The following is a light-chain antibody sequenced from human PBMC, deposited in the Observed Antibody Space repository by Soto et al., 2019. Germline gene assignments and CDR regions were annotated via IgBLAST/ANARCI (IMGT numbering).Light chain of an antibody. CDR1: KTVLYSSNNKNY. J-gene: IGKJ4*01. CDR3: QQYHSTPPGGALT. CDR2: WAS. V-gene: IGKV4-1*01. Sequence: DIVMTQSPDSLAVSLGERASLNCKSSKTVLYSSNNKNYLAWYQQKPGQPPKVLIYWASTRESGVPDRFSGSGSGTDFTLTISSLQAEDVAVYYCQQYHSTPPGGALTFGGGTKVDNK.